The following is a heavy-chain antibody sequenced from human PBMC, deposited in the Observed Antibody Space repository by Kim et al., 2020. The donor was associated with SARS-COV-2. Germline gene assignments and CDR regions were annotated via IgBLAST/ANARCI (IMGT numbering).Heavy chain of an antibody. CDR3: ASKDSSVARY. D-gene: IGHD6-19*01. CDR1: GGSFSGYY. V-gene: IGHV4-34*01. J-gene: IGHJ4*02. Sequence: SETLSLTCAVYGGSFSGYYWSWIRQPPGKGLEWIGEINHSGSTNYNPSLKSRVTISVDTSKNQFSLKLSSVTAADTAVYYCASKDSSVARYWGQGTLVTVSS. CDR2: INHSGST.